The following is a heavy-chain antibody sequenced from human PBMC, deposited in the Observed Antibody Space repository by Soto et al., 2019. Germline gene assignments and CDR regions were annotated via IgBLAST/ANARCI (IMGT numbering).Heavy chain of an antibody. J-gene: IGHJ4*02. V-gene: IGHV3-30*03. Sequence: QVQLVESGGGVVQPGRSLRLSCAASGFTFSSYGMHWVRKAPGKGLEWVAVISYDGSNKYYADSVKGQFTISRDNSKNTLYLQMNSLRAADTAVYYCAPWFGAFDYWGQGTLVTVSS. CDR2: ISYDGSNK. CDR3: APWFGAFDY. CDR1: GFTFSSYG. D-gene: IGHD3-10*01.